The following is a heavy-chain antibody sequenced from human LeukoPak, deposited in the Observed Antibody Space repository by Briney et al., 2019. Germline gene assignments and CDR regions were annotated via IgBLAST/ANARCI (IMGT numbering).Heavy chain of an antibody. Sequence: SGGSLRLSCAASGFTFSSYGMHWVRQAPGKGLEWVAVIWYDGSNKYYADSVKGRFTISRDDSRNTLYLQMNSLRAEDTAVYYCAKESGKKVDPRAFDIWGQGTMVTVSS. V-gene: IGHV3-33*06. CDR3: AKESGKKVDPRAFDI. J-gene: IGHJ3*02. CDR2: IWYDGSNK. D-gene: IGHD2-15*01. CDR1: GFTFSSYG.